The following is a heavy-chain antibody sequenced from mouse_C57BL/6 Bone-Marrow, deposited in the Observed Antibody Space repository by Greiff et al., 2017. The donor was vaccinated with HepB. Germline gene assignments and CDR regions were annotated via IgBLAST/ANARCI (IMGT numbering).Heavy chain of an antibody. Sequence: QVQLKQPGAELVKPGASVKMSCKASGYTFTSYWITWVKQRPGQGLEWIGDIYPGSGSTNYNEKFKSKATLTVDTSSSTAYMQLSSLTSEDSAVYYCAREDYGSSGDWYFDVWGTGTTVTVSS. J-gene: IGHJ1*03. D-gene: IGHD1-1*01. CDR1: GYTFTSYW. CDR2: IYPGSGST. CDR3: AREDYGSSGDWYFDV. V-gene: IGHV1-55*01.